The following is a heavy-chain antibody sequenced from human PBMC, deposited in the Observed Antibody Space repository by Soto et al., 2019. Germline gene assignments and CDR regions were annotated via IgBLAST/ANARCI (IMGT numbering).Heavy chain of an antibody. J-gene: IGHJ5*02. CDR1: GDSINNTYW. Sequence: QVQLQQSGPGLVKPSGTLSLTCFVSGDSINNTYWWSWVRQAPGKGLEWSGEIFHSGGRSYMPSLRGRITLSVDTSKTQFALKLSSVTAADTAVYYCARGQGTRENWFDPWGQGTLVTVSS. CDR3: ARGQGTRENWFDP. D-gene: IGHD3-10*01. V-gene: IGHV4-4*02. CDR2: IFHSGGR.